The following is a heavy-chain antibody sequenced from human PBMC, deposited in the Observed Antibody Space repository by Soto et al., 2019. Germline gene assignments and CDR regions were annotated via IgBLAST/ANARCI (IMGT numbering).Heavy chain of an antibody. Sequence: EVHLLESGGGLVQPGGSLRLSCAASGFTFSNSAMSWVRQAPGRGLEWVSSISVSGTLTYSAGSVKGRFTISRDNSKNTLYLQLNSLRVEDTAVYYCAKVEEWMIHTAEYFQDWGQGTLVTVSS. D-gene: IGHD3-3*01. V-gene: IGHV3-23*01. CDR3: AKVEEWMIHTAEYFQD. J-gene: IGHJ1*01. CDR2: ISVSGTLT. CDR1: GFTFSNSA.